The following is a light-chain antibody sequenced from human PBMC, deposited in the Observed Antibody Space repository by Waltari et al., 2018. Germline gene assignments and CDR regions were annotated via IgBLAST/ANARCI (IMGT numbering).Light chain of an antibody. V-gene: IGKV1-39*01. J-gene: IGKJ5*01. Sequence: DIQVTQTPSSLSAYIGDTVTVTCRASQAIRTYLSWYQLKPGKAPVLLISAASTLQSGFPSRFSGMGSGTEFTLTIKALQPDDFGTYYCQQNYAIPPVFGQGTRLDLK. CDR3: QQNYAIPPV. CDR1: QAIRTY. CDR2: AAS.